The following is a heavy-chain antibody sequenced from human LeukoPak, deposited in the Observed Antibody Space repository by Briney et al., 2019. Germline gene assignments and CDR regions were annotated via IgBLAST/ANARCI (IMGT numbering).Heavy chain of an antibody. D-gene: IGHD6-25*01. CDR3: AREAAGQWFDP. CDR1: GDSISSSNW. J-gene: IGHJ5*02. V-gene: IGHV4-4*02. Sequence: NPSETLSLTCAVSGDSISSSNWWTWVRQPPGKGLQWIGEIYHSGSTNYNPSLKSRVTMSLDKSKNQFSLKLTSVTAADTAVYYCAREAAGQWFDPWGQGTLVTVSS. CDR2: IYHSGST.